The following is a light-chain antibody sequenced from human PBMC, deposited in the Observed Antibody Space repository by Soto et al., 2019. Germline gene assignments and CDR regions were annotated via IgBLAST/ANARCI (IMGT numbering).Light chain of an antibody. V-gene: IGLV2-14*03. CDR3: ASYTGSRTYL. CDR1: SGDVGFYDF. J-gene: IGLJ3*02. CDR2: GVT. Sequence: QSVLTQPASMSGSPGQSITISCTGTSGDVGFYDFVSWYQQHPGKVPRLIIYGVTKRPSGVSHRFSGSKSGNTASLTISGLQVEDEADYSCASYTGSRTYLFGGGTKVTVL.